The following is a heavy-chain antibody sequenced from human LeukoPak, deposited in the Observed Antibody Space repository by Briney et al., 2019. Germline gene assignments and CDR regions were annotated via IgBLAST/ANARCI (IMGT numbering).Heavy chain of an antibody. CDR2: ISSSSSTI. J-gene: IGHJ4*02. Sequence: PGGSLRLSCAASGFTFSSYSMNWIRQAPGKGLEWVSYISSSSSTIYYADSVKGRFTISRDNAKNSLYLQMNSLRAEDTAVYDCAREEYSYRSAFDYWGQGTLVTVSS. V-gene: IGHV3-48*01. CDR1: GFTFSSYS. D-gene: IGHD5-18*01. CDR3: AREEYSYRSAFDY.